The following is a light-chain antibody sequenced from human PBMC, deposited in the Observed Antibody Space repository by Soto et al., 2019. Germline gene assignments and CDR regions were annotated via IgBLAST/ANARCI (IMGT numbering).Light chain of an antibody. CDR2: RNK. V-gene: IGLV1-47*01. Sequence: SVLTQPPSPSGTPGQRVTISCSGSSSNIGSNYVYWYQQLPGTAPKLLIYRNKQRPSGVPDRFSGSKSGTSASLAISGLRSEDEADYYCAAWDDSLSGVVFGGGTQLTVL. CDR1: SSNIGSNY. CDR3: AAWDDSLSGVV. J-gene: IGLJ2*01.